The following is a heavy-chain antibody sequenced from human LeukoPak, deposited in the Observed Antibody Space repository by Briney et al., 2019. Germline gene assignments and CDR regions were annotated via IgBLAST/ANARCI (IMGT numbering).Heavy chain of an antibody. Sequence: GGSLRLSCAASGFTFSSYWMHWVRQAPGKGLVWVSRINSDGSSTSYADSVKGRFTISRDNAKNSLYLQMNSLRAEDTAVYYCARDPLRSDACDIWGQGTMVTVSS. D-gene: IGHD4-17*01. CDR3: ARDPLRSDACDI. CDR2: INSDGSST. CDR1: GFTFSSYW. V-gene: IGHV3-74*01. J-gene: IGHJ3*02.